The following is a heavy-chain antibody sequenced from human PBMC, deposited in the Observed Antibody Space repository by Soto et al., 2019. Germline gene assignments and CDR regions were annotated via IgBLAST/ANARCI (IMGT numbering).Heavy chain of an antibody. CDR3: AKGNSGSPYGAFDY. J-gene: IGHJ4*02. V-gene: IGHV3-30*18. D-gene: IGHD1-26*01. Sequence: PGGSLRLSCAVSGFTFSTYGMHWVRQAPGKGLEWVAVISYDGSAKYYADSVKGRFTISRDTSRNALFLQMNSLRAEDTAVYYCAKGNSGSPYGAFDYWGQGTQVTVSS. CDR2: ISYDGSAK. CDR1: GFTFSTYG.